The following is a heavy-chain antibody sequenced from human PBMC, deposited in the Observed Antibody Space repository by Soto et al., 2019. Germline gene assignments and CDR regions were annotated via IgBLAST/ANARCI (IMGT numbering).Heavy chain of an antibody. V-gene: IGHV4-59*08. D-gene: IGHD6-13*01. J-gene: IGHJ4*02. CDR1: GGSIRNNY. CDR3: ARHVIPMPTAPESVEPGIAAAGTKSDY. Sequence: SETLSLTCTVSGGSIRNNYWSWIRQPPGKGLEWVGYIYYTGTSKYNPSLKSRVTISVDSSKNQFSLKLGSVTAADTAMYYCARHVIPMPTAPESVEPGIAAAGTKSDYWGQGTLVTVSS. CDR2: IYYTGTS.